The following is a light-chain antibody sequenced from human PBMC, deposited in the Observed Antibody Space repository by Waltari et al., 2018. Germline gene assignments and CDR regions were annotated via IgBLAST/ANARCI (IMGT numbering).Light chain of an antibody. Sequence: DIQMTQSPASLSASVGDRLTITCRASQTIYRHLNWYQQKPGHAPDLLIFDASNLPGGVPSRFSGSGSGTDFTLTISSLQPDDFATYYCQQYDGFWTFGQGTKVDIK. J-gene: IGKJ1*01. CDR2: DAS. CDR3: QQYDGFWT. V-gene: IGKV1-39*01. CDR1: QTIYRH.